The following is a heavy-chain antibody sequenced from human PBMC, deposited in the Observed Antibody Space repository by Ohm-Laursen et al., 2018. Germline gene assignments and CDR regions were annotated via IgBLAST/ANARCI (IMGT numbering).Heavy chain of an antibody. D-gene: IGHD3-22*01. CDR1: GFSFSSYW. J-gene: IGHJ5*01. V-gene: IGHV3-7*01. CDR2: IKEDGSEK. Sequence: SLRLSCAASGFSFSSYWMNWVRQAPGKGLEWVANIKEDGSEKNYVDSVKGRFTISRDNGKNSLYLQMNSLRAEDTAVYYCAKADDYYYDSSGYYYNSWGRGTLVTVSS. CDR3: AKADDYYYDSSGYYYNS.